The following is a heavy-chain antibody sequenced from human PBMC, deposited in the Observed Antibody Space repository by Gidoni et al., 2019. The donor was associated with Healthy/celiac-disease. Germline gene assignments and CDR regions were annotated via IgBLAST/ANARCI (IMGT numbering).Heavy chain of an antibody. V-gene: IGHV3-64D*06. CDR3: VKVLSSSWYPYYYYGMDV. CDR1: GFPFSSYA. Sequence: EVQLVESGGGLVQPGGSLRLSCSASGFPFSSYAMHWVRQAPGKGLEYVSAISSNGGSTYYADSVKGRFTISRDNSKNTLYLQMSSLRAEDTAVYYCVKVLSSSWYPYYYYGMDVWGQGTTVTVSS. CDR2: ISSNGGST. J-gene: IGHJ6*02. D-gene: IGHD6-13*01.